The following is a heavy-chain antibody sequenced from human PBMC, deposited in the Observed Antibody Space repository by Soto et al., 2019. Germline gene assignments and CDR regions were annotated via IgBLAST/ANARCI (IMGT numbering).Heavy chain of an antibody. CDR1: GYTFTSYG. J-gene: IGHJ6*02. CDR3: AREIVVVVAATVKTYYYYGMDV. V-gene: IGHV1-18*01. Sequence: QVQLVQSGAEVKKPGASVKVSCKASGYTFTSYGISWVRQAPGQGLEWMGWISAYNGNTNYAQKLQGRVTMTTDTSTSTAYMELSSLRSEDTAVYYCAREIVVVVAATVKTYYYYGMDVWGQGTTVTVSS. D-gene: IGHD2-15*01. CDR2: ISAYNGNT.